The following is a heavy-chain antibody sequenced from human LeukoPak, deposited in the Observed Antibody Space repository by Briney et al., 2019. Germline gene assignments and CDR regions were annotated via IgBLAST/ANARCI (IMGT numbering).Heavy chain of an antibody. Sequence: GGSLRLSCAASGFIFDNYAMNWVRQAPGKGLEWLTGISGFGGSTYYAASAKGRFTISRDNSGNTLFLQLNNLRVEDAAVYYCARRGGSSWSSFDYWGQGSLVTVSS. V-gene: IGHV3-23*01. CDR3: ARRGGSSWSSFDY. CDR2: ISGFGGST. J-gene: IGHJ4*02. D-gene: IGHD6-13*01. CDR1: GFIFDNYA.